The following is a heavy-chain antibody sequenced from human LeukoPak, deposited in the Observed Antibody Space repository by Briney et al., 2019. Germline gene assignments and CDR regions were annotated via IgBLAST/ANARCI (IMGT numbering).Heavy chain of an antibody. CDR3: ARVGVMVRGVFDY. J-gene: IGHJ4*02. V-gene: IGHV4-59*01. CDR2: IYYSGST. CDR1: GGSISSYY. D-gene: IGHD3-10*01. Sequence: SETLSLTCTVSGGSISSYYWSWIRQPPGQGLKWIGYIYYSGSTNYNPSLKSRVTISVDTSKNQFSLKLSSVTAADTAVYYCARVGVMVRGVFDYWGQGTLVTVSS.